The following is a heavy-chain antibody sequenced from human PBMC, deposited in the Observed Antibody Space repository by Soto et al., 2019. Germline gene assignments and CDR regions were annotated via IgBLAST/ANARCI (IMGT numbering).Heavy chain of an antibody. CDR2: IYHSGST. J-gene: IGHJ6*02. V-gene: IGHV4-30-2*01. D-gene: IGHD4-17*01. Sequence: QLQLQESGSGLVKPSQTLSLTCAVSGGSISSGGYSWSWIRQPPGKGLEWIGYIYHSGSTYYNPSHKSRVTISVDRSKNQVSLKLSSVTAADTAVYYCARAHYGDYGYGMDVWGQGTTVTVSS. CDR1: GGSISSGGYS. CDR3: ARAHYGDYGYGMDV.